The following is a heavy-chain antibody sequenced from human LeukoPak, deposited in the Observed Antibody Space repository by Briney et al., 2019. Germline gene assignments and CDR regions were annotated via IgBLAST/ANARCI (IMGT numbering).Heavy chain of an antibody. J-gene: IGHJ4*02. CDR1: GVSMSSYY. CDR3: ARVTYSNYWADY. D-gene: IGHD1-7*01. CDR2: IFNSGSA. V-gene: IGHV4-59*01. Sequence: SETLSLTRTVSGVSMSSYYWSWIRQVPGKGLEYVGYIFNSGSANYNPSLESRVTISIDTSKNQISLKLSAVTAADTAIYYCARVTYSNYWADYWGRGTLVTVSS.